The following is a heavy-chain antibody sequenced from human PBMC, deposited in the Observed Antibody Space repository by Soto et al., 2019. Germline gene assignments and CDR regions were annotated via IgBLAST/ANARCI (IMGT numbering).Heavy chain of an antibody. Sequence: GGSLRLSCAASGFTFSSYGMHWVRQAPGKGLEWVAVISYDGSNKYYADSVKSRFTISRDNSKNTLYLQMNSLRAEDTAVYYCAKDDYSSGPGRLDYWGQGTLVTVSS. D-gene: IGHD6-19*01. CDR1: GFTFSSYG. V-gene: IGHV3-30*18. J-gene: IGHJ4*02. CDR3: AKDDYSSGPGRLDY. CDR2: ISYDGSNK.